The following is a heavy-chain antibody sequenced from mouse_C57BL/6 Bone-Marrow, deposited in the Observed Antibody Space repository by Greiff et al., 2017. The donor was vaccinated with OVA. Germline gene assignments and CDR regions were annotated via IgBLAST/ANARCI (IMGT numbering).Heavy chain of an antibody. V-gene: IGHV1-52*01. CDR2: IDPSDSET. Sequence: VQLQQPGAELVRPGSSVKLSCKASGYTFTSYWMHWVQQRPIQGLEWIGNIDPSDSETHYNQKFKDKATLTVDKSSSTAYMQLSSLTSEDSAVYYGARRGEYYGSRFDCWGQGTTLTVSS. CDR3: ARRGEYYGSRFDC. CDR1: GYTFTSYW. D-gene: IGHD1-1*01. J-gene: IGHJ2*01.